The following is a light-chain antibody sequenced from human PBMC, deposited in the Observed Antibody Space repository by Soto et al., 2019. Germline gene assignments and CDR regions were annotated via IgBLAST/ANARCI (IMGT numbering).Light chain of an antibody. J-gene: IGLJ2*01. Sequence: QLVLTQSPSASGTPGQRVTISCSGSTSDIGSNAVNWYQQFPGTAPRLLIYSNNKRPSGVPDRFSGSKSGTSASLAISGLQSEDEADYYCASCDDSLNGPVFGGGTKLTVL. CDR3: ASCDDSLNGPV. V-gene: IGLV1-44*01. CDR2: SNN. CDR1: TSDIGSNA.